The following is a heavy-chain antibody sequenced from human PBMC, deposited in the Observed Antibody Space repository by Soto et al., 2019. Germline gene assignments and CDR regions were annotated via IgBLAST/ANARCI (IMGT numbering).Heavy chain of an antibody. CDR1: GLTFTSYS. CDR2: ISSTTNYI. CDR3: ARESEDLTSNFDY. V-gene: IGHV3-21*06. Sequence: PVGSLRLSCAASGLTFTSYSMNWVRQAPGKGLEWVSSISSTTNYIYYGDSMKGRFTISRDNAKNSLYLEMNSLRAEDTAVYYCARESEDLTSNFDYWGQGTLVTVSS. J-gene: IGHJ4*02.